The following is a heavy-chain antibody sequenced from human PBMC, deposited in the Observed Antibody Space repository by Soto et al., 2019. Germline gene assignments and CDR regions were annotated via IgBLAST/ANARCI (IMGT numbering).Heavy chain of an antibody. D-gene: IGHD3-10*01. Sequence: QVQLQESGPGLVKPSQTLSLTCTVSGGSISSGGYYWSWIRQHPGMGLEWIVYIYYSGSTYYNPSLKSRLTISVDTSKNQFSLKLSSVTAADTAVDYCARLTSGPVYFDYWGQGTLVTVSS. CDR3: ARLTSGPVYFDY. CDR2: IYYSGST. V-gene: IGHV4-31*03. CDR1: GGSISSGGYY. J-gene: IGHJ4*02.